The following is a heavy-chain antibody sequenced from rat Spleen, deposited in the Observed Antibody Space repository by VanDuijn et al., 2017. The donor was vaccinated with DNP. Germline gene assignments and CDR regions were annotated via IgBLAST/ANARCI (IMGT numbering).Heavy chain of an antibody. CDR2: ITSSGGST. V-gene: IGHV5-31*01. J-gene: IGHJ2*01. CDR3: ARRGTAYYFDY. Sequence: EVQLVESGGDLVQPGRSLKLSCVASGFTFNKYWMTWIRQVPGKGLEWVAAITSSGGSTYYPDSVKGRFTISRDNAKSTLYLQMNSLRSEDTATYYCARRGTAYYFDYWGQGVMVTVSS. CDR1: GFTFNKYW. D-gene: IGHD4-3*01.